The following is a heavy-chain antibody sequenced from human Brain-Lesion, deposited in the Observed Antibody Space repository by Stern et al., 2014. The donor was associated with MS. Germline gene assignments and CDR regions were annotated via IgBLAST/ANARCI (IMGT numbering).Heavy chain of an antibody. CDR2: IFNSGST. Sequence: VQLVESGPGLVKPSQTLSLSCTVSGGSISSGGYYWSWIRQPAGKGLEWIGRIFNSGSTSSNPSLKSRVTISINTSKNQFSLGLNSMTAADTAVYYCARGRVVPGFQYYATDVWGQGTTVIVSS. D-gene: IGHD2-2*01. CDR1: GGSISSGGYY. J-gene: IGHJ6*02. CDR3: ARGRVVPGFQYYATDV. V-gene: IGHV4-61*02.